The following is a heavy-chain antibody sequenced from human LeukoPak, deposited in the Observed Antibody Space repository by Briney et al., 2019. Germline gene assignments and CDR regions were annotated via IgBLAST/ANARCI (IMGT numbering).Heavy chain of an antibody. CDR3: ARGGDFWSGYYYFDY. CDR2: INHSGST. Sequence: PSETLSLTCTVSGGSLSSSSYYWSWIRQPPGKGLEWIGEINHSGSTNYNPSLKSRVTISVDTSKNQFSLKLSSVTAADTAVYYCARGGDFWSGYYYFDYWGQGTLVTVSS. CDR1: GGSLSSSSYY. J-gene: IGHJ4*02. D-gene: IGHD3-3*01. V-gene: IGHV4-39*07.